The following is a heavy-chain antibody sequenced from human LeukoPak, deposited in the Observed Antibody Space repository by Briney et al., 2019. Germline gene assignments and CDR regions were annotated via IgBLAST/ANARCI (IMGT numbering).Heavy chain of an antibody. D-gene: IGHD6-13*01. V-gene: IGHV4-34*01. CDR1: GGSFSGYY. Sequence: SETLSLTCAVYGGSFSGYYWSWIRQPPGKRLEWIGEINHSGSTNYNPSLKSRITISVDTSKNQFSLKLSSVTAADTAVYYCARLTYSIAAAPFDYWGQGTLVTVSS. CDR2: INHSGST. CDR3: ARLTYSIAAAPFDY. J-gene: IGHJ4*02.